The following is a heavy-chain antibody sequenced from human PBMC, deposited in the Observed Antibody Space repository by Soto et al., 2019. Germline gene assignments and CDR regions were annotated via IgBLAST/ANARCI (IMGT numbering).Heavy chain of an antibody. J-gene: IGHJ4*02. CDR3: ARARGLPYCFDY. CDR2: VDPSGANT. V-gene: IGHV1-46*01. CDR1: TYTFTTYS. D-gene: IGHD3-10*01. Sequence: GASVKVSCKASTYTFTTYSYHWVRQAPGQGLEWMGTVDPSGANTRYAKKFQDRITMTSDTSTGTVYMEVSRLRSEDTAVYYCARARGLPYCFDYWGQGTQVTVSS.